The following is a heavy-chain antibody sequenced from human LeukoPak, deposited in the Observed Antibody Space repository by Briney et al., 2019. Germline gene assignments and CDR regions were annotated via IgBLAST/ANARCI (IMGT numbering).Heavy chain of an antibody. CDR2: INHSGST. J-gene: IGHJ4*02. CDR1: GGSISSYY. D-gene: IGHD5-18*01. CDR3: ARISYTAMALDY. V-gene: IGHV4-34*01. Sequence: SETLSLTCTVSGGSISSYYWSWIRQPPGKGLEWIGEINHSGSTNYNPSLKSRVTISVDTSKNQFSLKLSSVTAADTAMYYCARISYTAMALDYWGQGTLVTVSS.